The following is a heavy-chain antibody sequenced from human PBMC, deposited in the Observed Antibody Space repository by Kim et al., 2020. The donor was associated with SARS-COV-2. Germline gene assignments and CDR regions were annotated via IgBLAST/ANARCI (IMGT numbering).Heavy chain of an antibody. Sequence: GGSLRLSCAASGFTISSNYMNWIRQAPGKGLEWVSSIYTDGDAYYADSVKGRFTISREISKSTVYLQMKSLRAEDTAVYYCARDVFSGNYFDYWGQGILV. V-gene: IGHV3-66*01. CDR2: IYTDGDA. D-gene: IGHD3-16*01. J-gene: IGHJ4*02. CDR1: GFTISSNY. CDR3: ARDVFSGNYFDY.